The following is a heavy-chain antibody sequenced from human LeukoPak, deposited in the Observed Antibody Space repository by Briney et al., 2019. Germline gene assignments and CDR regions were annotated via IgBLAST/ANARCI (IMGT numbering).Heavy chain of an antibody. CDR1: GYTFTSYG. D-gene: IGHD3-16*02. V-gene: IGHV1-18*01. CDR2: ISAYNGNK. Sequence: GASVKVSCKASGYTFTSYGISWVRQAPGQGLEWMGWISAYNGNKNYAQRLQGRVTITIDTPYNTAYMDVKNLSSDDTAVCYFARDDRDYVWGSYRYFDYGGQGTLVTVSS. CDR3: ARDDRDYVWGSYRYFDY. J-gene: IGHJ4*02.